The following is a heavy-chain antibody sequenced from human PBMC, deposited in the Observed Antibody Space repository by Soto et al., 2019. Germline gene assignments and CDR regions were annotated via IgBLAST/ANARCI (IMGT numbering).Heavy chain of an antibody. D-gene: IGHD1-26*01. J-gene: IGHJ4*02. V-gene: IGHV4-34*01. CDR3: ARGFSASWVSPYYFDY. Sequence: PSETLSLTCAVYGGSFSGYYWSWIRQPPGKGLEWIGEINHSGSTNYNPSLKSRVTISVDTSKNQFSLKLSSVTAADTAVYYCARGFSASWVSPYYFDYWGQGTLVTVSS. CDR2: INHSGST. CDR1: GGSFSGYY.